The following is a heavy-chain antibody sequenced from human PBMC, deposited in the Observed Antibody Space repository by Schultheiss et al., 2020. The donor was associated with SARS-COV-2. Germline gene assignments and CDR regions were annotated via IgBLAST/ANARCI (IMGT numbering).Heavy chain of an antibody. CDR1: GGSFSGYY. CDR2: INHSGST. J-gene: IGHJ2*01. Sequence: SETLSLTCAVYGGSFSGYYWSWIRQPPGKGLEWIGEINHSGSTNYNPSLKSRVTISVDTSKNQFSLKLSSVTAADTAVYYCARDNDYDRRGAAYFDLWGRGTLVTVSS. V-gene: IGHV4-34*01. CDR3: ARDNDYDRRGAAYFDL. D-gene: IGHD3-22*01.